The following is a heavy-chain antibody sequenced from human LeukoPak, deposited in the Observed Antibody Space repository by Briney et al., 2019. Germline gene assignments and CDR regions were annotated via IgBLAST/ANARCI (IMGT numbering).Heavy chain of an antibody. V-gene: IGHV1-46*01. CDR3: ARDLFEGAAAGEDNWFDP. D-gene: IGHD6-13*01. CDR1: GYTFTSYY. J-gene: IGHJ5*02. Sequence: ASVKVFCKASGYTFTSYYMHWVRQAPGQGLEWMGIINPSGGSTSYAQKFQGRVTMTRDTSTSTVYMELSSLRSEDMAVYYCARDLFEGAAAGEDNWFDPWGQGTLVTVSS. CDR2: INPSGGST.